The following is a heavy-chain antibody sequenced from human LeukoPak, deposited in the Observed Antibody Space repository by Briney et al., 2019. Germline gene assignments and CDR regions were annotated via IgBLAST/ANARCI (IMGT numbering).Heavy chain of an antibody. Sequence: TXXLXCAVSGGSISSSNWWSWVRPPPGKGLEWIGEIYHSGSTNYNPSLKSRVTISVDKSKNQFPLKLSSVTAADTAVYYCAALDHSPVDYWGQGTLVTVSS. J-gene: IGHJ4*02. D-gene: IGHD1-14*01. CDR3: AALDHSPVDY. V-gene: IGHV4-4*02. CDR2: IYHSGST. CDR1: GGSISSSNW.